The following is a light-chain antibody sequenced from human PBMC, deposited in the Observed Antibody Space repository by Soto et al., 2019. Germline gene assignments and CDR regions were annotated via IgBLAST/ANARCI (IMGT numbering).Light chain of an antibody. Sequence: EIVLTQSPGTLSLSPGERATLSCRASQSVSSNYLAWYQQKSGQAPRLLIYGASSRATGIPDRFSGSGSGTDFTLNISRLEPEDFAVYYCQHYGNTPPSVTFGPGTKVDIK. J-gene: IGKJ3*01. V-gene: IGKV3-20*01. CDR2: GAS. CDR3: QHYGNTPPSVT. CDR1: QSVSSNY.